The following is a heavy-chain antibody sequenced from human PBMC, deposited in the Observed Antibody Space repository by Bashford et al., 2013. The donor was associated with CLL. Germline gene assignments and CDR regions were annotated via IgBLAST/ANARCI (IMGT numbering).Heavy chain of an antibody. J-gene: IGHJ4*02. CDR2: VNPNDGVS. V-gene: IGHV1-2*02. CDR1: GYTFTGYY. Sequence: ASVKVSCTASGYTFTGYYMHWVRQAPGQGLEWMGWVNPNDGVSRSAQKFQGRVTMTRDTTTSTAYMELSRLTSDDTAVYYCSKSINTVIYSTSAFDSWGPGTLVTVSS. D-gene: IGHD2-2*01. CDR3: SKSINTVIYSTSAFDS.